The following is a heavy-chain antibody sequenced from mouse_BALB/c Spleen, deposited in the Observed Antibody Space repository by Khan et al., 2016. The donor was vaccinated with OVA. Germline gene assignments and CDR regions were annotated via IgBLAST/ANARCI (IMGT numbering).Heavy chain of an antibody. V-gene: IGHV3-2*02. J-gene: IGHJ2*01. CDR1: GYSITSGYV. CDR2: ISYSGST. D-gene: IGHD1-2*01. CDR3: ARTARLKY. Sequence: EVQLQESGPGLVKPSQSLSLTCTVTGYSITSGYVWNWIRQFPGNKLEWMGYISYSGSTNYNPSLKSRISITRDTSKNQFFLQLNSVTTEDTATYYSARTARLKYWGQGTTLTVSS.